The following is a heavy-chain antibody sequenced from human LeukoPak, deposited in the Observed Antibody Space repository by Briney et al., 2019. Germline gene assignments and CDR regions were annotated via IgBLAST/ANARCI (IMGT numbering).Heavy chain of an antibody. CDR3: ARASWVSSPDAVR. Sequence: GGSLRLSCAASGLSFSSFAMSWVRQGPARGLEWVSSLRGNGETFYADSVKGRFTLSSDNTRNTVYLQLNNLRVEDKAIYYGARASWVSSPDAVRWGQGTLVTVSS. CDR1: GLSFSSFA. D-gene: IGHD3-16*01. V-gene: IGHV3-23*01. CDR2: LRGNGET. J-gene: IGHJ4*02.